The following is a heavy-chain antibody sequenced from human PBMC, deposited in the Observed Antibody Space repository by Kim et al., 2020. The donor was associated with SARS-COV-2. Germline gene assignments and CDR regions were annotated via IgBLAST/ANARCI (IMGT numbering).Heavy chain of an antibody. Sequence: GGSLRLSCAASGFTFRTYAMNWVRQAPGKGLEWVSGISGSGDSAFYADSVKGRFTISRDNSKNILYLQMNSLRAEDTAVYYCAGGYSTSWYTSWDLQHWGPGTLVIV. CDR2: ISGSGDSA. CDR1: GFTFRTYA. J-gene: IGHJ1*01. V-gene: IGHV3-23*01. CDR3: AGGYSTSWYTSWDLQH. D-gene: IGHD6-13*01.